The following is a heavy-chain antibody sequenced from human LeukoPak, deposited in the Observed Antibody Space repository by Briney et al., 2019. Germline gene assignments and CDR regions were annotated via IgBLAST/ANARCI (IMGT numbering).Heavy chain of an antibody. CDR3: ARDSGYSSGWS. CDR2: INHSGST. D-gene: IGHD6-19*01. V-gene: IGHV4-34*01. CDR1: GGSFSGYY. J-gene: IGHJ4*02. Sequence: PSETLSLTCAVYGGSFSGYYWSWIRQPPGKGLEWIGEINHSGSTNYNPSLKSRVTISVDTSKNQFSLKLSSVTAADTAVYYCARDSGYSSGWSWGQGTLVTVSS.